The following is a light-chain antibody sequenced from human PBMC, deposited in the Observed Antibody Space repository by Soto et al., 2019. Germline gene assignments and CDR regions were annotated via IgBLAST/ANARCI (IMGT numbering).Light chain of an antibody. CDR1: QSVNSNY. Sequence: EIVLTQSPGTLSLSPGDRATLSCRASQSVNSNYLAWYQRKPGQAPRLLIYGASNRATDIPYRFSASGSGTDFPLTITRLAAEDFAVYYCQQYDSTPPTFGQGTKVEVK. V-gene: IGKV3-20*01. J-gene: IGKJ1*01. CDR2: GAS. CDR3: QQYDSTPPT.